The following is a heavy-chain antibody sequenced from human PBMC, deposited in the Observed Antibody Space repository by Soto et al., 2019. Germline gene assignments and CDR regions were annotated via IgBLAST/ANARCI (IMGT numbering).Heavy chain of an antibody. Sequence: PGGSLRLSCAASGFTFSNFAMTWVRQAPGKGLEWVSTISGSGGSTNYADSVKGRFPISRDNSKNTLYLQMNSLRAEDTAVYYCAKGRSGRSQDLDYWGLGTLVTVSS. D-gene: IGHD2-15*01. V-gene: IGHV3-23*01. CDR2: ISGSGGST. CDR3: AKGRSGRSQDLDY. CDR1: GFTFSNFA. J-gene: IGHJ4*02.